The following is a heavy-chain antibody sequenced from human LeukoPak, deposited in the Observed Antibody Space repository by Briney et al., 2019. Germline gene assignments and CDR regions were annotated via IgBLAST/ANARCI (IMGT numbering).Heavy chain of an antibody. CDR2: INSDGSST. CDR1: GFTFSSYW. Sequence: GGSLRLSCAASGFTFSSYWMHWVRQAPGKGLVWVSRINSDGSSTRYADSVKGRFTISRDNAKNTLYLQMNSLRAEDTAVYYCARLFGSGTYLFDYWGQGTLVTVSS. J-gene: IGHJ4*02. CDR3: ARLFGSGTYLFDY. D-gene: IGHD3-10*01. V-gene: IGHV3-74*01.